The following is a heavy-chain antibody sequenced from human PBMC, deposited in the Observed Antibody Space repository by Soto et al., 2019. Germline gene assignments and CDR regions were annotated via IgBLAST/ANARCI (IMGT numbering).Heavy chain of an antibody. D-gene: IGHD5-12*01. CDR3: ARESGGATATWDYYSFYMDV. CDR1: GDSFSAYY. Sequence: QVQLVQSGAEVKKPGASVKVSCKTSGDSFSAYYLHWVRQAPGQGLEWLGWINPNGGATKYAQKFRGRVAMTRDTSIRTAYRDLTSLRSDDTAIYYCARESGGATATWDYYSFYMDVGGKGTTVTVSS. J-gene: IGHJ6*03. V-gene: IGHV1-2*02. CDR2: INPNGGAT.